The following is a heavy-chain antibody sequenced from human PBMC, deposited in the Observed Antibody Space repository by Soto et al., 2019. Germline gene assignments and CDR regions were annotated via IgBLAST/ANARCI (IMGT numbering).Heavy chain of an antibody. D-gene: IGHD3-22*01. CDR1: GYTFTSYY. CDR2: INPSGGST. J-gene: IGHJ3*02. CDR3: ARDYYDSSRPIDAFDI. Sequence: GASVKVSCKASGYTFTSYYMHWVRQAPGQGLEWMGIINPSGGSTSYAQKFQGRVTMTRDTSTSTVYMELSSLRSEDTAVYYCARDYYDSSRPIDAFDIWGQGTMVTVSS. V-gene: IGHV1-46*01.